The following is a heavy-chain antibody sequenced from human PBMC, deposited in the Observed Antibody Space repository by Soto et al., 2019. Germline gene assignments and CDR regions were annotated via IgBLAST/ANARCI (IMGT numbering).Heavy chain of an antibody. Sequence: QVQLVQSGAEVKKPGASVKVSCKASGYTFTSYDITWVRQAPGQGLEWTGWISAYNDNTNYAQKFQGRVTMTADTSTITVYMELRSLRSDDTAVYYCARDRRGSSRSGFDYWGQGTLVTVSS. D-gene: IGHD3-10*01. CDR3: ARDRRGSSRSGFDY. J-gene: IGHJ4*02. CDR1: GYTFTSYD. CDR2: ISAYNDNT. V-gene: IGHV1-18*04.